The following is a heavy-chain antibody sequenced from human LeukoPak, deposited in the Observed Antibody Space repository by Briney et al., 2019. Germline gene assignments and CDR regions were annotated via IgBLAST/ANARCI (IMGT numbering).Heavy chain of an antibody. CDR2: IDRDGSRI. J-gene: IGHJ5*02. CDR3: ARRYCSGGSCYSFRGDWFDP. CDR1: GFTFSSYW. Sequence: GGSLRLSCAVSGFTFSSYWMHWVRQAPGKGLVWVSRIDRDGSRINYADSVKGRFTISRDNGKNTLFLQMNSLRAEDTAVYYCARRYCSGGSCYSFRGDWFDPWGQGTLVTVSS. D-gene: IGHD2-15*01. V-gene: IGHV3-74*01.